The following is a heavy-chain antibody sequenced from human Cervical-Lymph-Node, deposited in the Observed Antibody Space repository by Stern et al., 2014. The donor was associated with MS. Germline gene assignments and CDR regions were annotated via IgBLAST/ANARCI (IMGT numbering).Heavy chain of an antibody. CDR1: GFTFSNAW. D-gene: IGHD2-15*01. J-gene: IGHJ6*02. CDR3: TTLGGIVVVVVALNYYGMDV. CDR2: IKSKTDGGTT. Sequence: EVQLVESGGGLVKPGGSLRLSCAASGFTFSNAWMSWVRQAPGKGLEWVGRIKSKTDGGTTDYAAPVKGRFTISRDDSKNTLYLQMNSLKTEDTAVYYCTTLGGIVVVVVALNYYGMDVWGQGTTVTVSS. V-gene: IGHV3-15*01.